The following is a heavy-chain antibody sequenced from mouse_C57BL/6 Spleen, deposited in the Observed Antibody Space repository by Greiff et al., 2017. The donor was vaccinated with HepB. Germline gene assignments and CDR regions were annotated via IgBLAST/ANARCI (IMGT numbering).Heavy chain of an antibody. Sequence: EVHLVESGGGLVQPKGSLKLSCAASGFTFNTYAMHWVRQAPGKGLEWVARIRRKSSNYATYYADSVKDRFTISRDDSQSMLYLQMNHLKTEDTAMYYCVREGLFYYAMDYWGQGTSVTVSS. CDR1: GFTFNTYA. CDR2: IRRKSSNYAT. J-gene: IGHJ4*01. CDR3: VREGLFYYAMDY. V-gene: IGHV10-3*01.